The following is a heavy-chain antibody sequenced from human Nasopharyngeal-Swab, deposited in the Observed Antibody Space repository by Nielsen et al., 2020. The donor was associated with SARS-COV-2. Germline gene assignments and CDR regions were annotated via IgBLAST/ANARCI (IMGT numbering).Heavy chain of an antibody. D-gene: IGHD2-21*02. CDR2: ITWNSGSI. V-gene: IGHV3-9*01. CDR3: VKEGVVTAISYYYYMDA. J-gene: IGHJ6*03. Sequence: SLKISCAASGFTFDDYTMHWVRQTPGKGLEWVSGITWNSGSIGYADSVKGRFTTSRDNAKNSLYLQMNSLRAEDTAFYYCVKEGVVTAISYYYYMDAWCKGTTVNVSS. CDR1: GFTFDDYT.